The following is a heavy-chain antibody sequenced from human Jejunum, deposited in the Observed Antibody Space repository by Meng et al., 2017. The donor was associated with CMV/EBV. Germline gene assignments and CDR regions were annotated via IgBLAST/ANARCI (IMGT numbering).Heavy chain of an antibody. J-gene: IGHJ6*02. CDR3: ARGLGDGMDV. CDR2: VYANGDT. CDR1: GGSINDKY. Sequence: TCIVSGGSINDKYWSWIRQPPGKGLEWIGHVYANGDTNYNSSLKSRVTTSVDTSRNQFSLKLKSVTAADTAVYYCARGLGDGMDVWGQGTTVTVSS. D-gene: IGHD3-3*01. V-gene: IGHV4-59*01.